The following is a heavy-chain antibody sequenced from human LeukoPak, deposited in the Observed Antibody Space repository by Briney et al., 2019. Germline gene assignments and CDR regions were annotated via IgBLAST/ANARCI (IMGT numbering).Heavy chain of an antibody. CDR2: ISSDGSTT. J-gene: IGHJ4*02. CDR1: GFISNDFW. CDR3: GTAQY. V-gene: IGHV3-74*01. Sequence: GGSLRLSCSASGFISNDFWMHWLRQVPGKGPVWVSRISSDGSTTYYADSGKGRFNISRDNAKNTLYLQMSSLRVDHTAVYYCGTAQYWGQGTLITVSS.